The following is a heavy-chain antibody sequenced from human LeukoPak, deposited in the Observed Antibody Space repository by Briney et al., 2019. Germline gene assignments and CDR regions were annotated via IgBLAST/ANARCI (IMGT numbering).Heavy chain of an antibody. CDR1: GYTFPSYG. Sequence: ASVKVSCKASGYTFPSYGITWVRQAPGQGLEWMGWISAYNGNTNYAQKLQGRVTMTTDTTTTTAYMELRSLRSDDTAVYYCARTIEGDYYDSSGYYYFDYWGQGTPVTVSS. D-gene: IGHD3-22*01. CDR3: ARTIEGDYYDSSGYYYFDY. V-gene: IGHV1-18*01. CDR2: ISAYNGNT. J-gene: IGHJ4*02.